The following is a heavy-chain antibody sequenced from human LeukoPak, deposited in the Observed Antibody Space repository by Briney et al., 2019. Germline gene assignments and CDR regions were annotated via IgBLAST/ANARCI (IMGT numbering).Heavy chain of an antibody. CDR3: ARGQTAPRSSYYFDY. J-gene: IGHJ4*02. CDR2: IYYSGST. V-gene: IGHV4-31*03. Sequence: SQTLSLTCIVSGGSISSGSYYWSWIRQHPGKGLEWIGYIYYSGSTYYNPSLKSRVTISVDTSKNQFSLKLSSVTAADTAVYYCARGQTAPRSSYYFDYWGQGTLVTVSS. CDR1: GGSISSGSYY.